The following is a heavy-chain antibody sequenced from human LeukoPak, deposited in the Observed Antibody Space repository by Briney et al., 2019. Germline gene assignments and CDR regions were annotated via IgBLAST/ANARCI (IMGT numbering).Heavy chain of an antibody. Sequence: VGSLRLSCSASGFTLSSYSMHWVRQAPGKGLEYVSTSGGATYYADSVQGRFTISRDNAKNTLYLQMSSLRAEDTAVYYCIKDRTGTYSFDYWGQGTLVTVSS. V-gene: IGHV3-64D*09. CDR1: GFTLSSYS. CDR3: IKDRTGTYSFDY. J-gene: IGHJ4*02. CDR2: SGGAT. D-gene: IGHD7-27*01.